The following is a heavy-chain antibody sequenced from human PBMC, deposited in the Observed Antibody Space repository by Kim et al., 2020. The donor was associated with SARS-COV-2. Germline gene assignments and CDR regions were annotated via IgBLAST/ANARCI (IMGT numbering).Heavy chain of an antibody. J-gene: IGHJ4*02. Sequence: SETLSLTCTVSGGSISSSSYYWGWIRQPPGKGLEWIGSIYYSGSTYYNPSLKSRVTISVDTSKNQFSLKLSSVTAADTAVYYCARVPGYYYGSGSYYFYWGQGTLVTVSS. V-gene: IGHV4-39*07. D-gene: IGHD3-10*01. CDR3: ARVPGYYYGSGSYYFY. CDR1: GGSISSSSYY. CDR2: IYYSGST.